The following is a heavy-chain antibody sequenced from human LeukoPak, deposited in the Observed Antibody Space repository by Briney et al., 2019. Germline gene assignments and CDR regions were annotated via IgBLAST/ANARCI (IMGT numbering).Heavy chain of an antibody. CDR1: GFTFSSYA. V-gene: IGHV3-23*01. D-gene: IGHD3-16*02. CDR3: AKEMITFGGVITGAFDI. J-gene: IGHJ3*02. CDR2: ISGSGGST. Sequence: GSLRLSCAASGFTFSSYAMSWVRQAPGKGLAWVSAISGSGGSTYYADSVKGRFTISRDNSKNTLYLQMNSLRAEDTAVYYCAKEMITFGGVITGAFDIWGQGTMVTVSS.